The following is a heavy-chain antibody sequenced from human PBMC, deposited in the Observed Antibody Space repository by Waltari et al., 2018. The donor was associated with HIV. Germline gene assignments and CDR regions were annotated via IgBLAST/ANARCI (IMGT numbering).Heavy chain of an antibody. CDR3: AIGYCSGGSCYDLFDP. CDR1: GGSFSGYY. J-gene: IGHJ5*02. CDR2: INHSGST. V-gene: IGHV4-34*01. D-gene: IGHD2-15*01. Sequence: QVQLQQWGAGLLKPSETLSLTCAVYGGSFSGYYWSWIRQPPGKGLEGIGEINHSGSTNYNPSLKSRVTISVDTSKNQFSLKLSSVTAADTAVYYCAIGYCSGGSCYDLFDPWGQGTLVTVSS.